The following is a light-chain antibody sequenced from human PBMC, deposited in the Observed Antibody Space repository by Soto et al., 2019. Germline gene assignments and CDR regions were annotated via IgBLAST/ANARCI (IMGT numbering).Light chain of an antibody. J-gene: IGKJ4*01. CDR3: QKCKVAPFT. CDR2: DAS. V-gene: IGKV3-15*01. CDR1: QSVSSD. Sequence: EIVMTHSPATLSVSPGERATLSCRASQSVSSDLAWYQQKPGQVPRLLIYDASTRASGIPARFSGSGSGTEFTLTISSLQSEDVATYYCQKCKVAPFTFGGGTKVDI.